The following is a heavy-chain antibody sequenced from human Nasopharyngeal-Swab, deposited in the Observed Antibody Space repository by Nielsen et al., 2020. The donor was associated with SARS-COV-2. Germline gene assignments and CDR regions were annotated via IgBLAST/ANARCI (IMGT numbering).Heavy chain of an antibody. D-gene: IGHD3-22*01. CDR3: ARGYDSSGYLRPIDAFDI. CDR2: ITSRTSYT. J-gene: IGHJ3*02. V-gene: IGHV3-11*06. Sequence: GESLKISCAASGFTFSDYYMSWIRQAPGKGPEWVSYITSRTSYTKYADSVKGRFTISRENAKNSLYLQVNSLRAGDTAVYYCARGYDSSGYLRPIDAFDIWGQGTMVTVSS. CDR1: GFTFSDYY.